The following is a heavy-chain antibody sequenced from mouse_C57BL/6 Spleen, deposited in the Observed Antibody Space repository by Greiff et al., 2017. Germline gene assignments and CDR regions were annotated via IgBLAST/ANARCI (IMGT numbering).Heavy chain of an antibody. D-gene: IGHD1-1*01. Sequence: QVQLQQPGAELVMPGASVKLSCKASGYTFTSYWMHWVKQRPGQGLEWIGMIHPKSGSTNYNEKFKSKATLTVDKSSSTAYMQLSSLTSEDSAVYYGATTVVATDYAMDYWGQGTSVTVSS. CDR3: ATTVVATDYAMDY. V-gene: IGHV1-64*01. J-gene: IGHJ4*01. CDR2: IHPKSGST. CDR1: GYTFTSYW.